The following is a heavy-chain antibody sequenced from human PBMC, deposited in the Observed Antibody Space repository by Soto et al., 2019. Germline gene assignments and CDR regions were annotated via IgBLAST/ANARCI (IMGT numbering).Heavy chain of an antibody. J-gene: IGHJ5*02. V-gene: IGHV3-23*01. CDR2: ISGSGVST. CDR3: ATVPHDYGAFNWFDP. CDR1: GATVSTYA. Sequence: EVQLLESGGGLVQPGGSLRLSCAASGATVSTYAMSWVRQAPGMGLEWVSTISGSGVSTYADSVKGRFTISRDNSKNTLDVQMTSLRAEDTAMYYCATVPHDYGAFNWFDPWGQGTLVTVSS. D-gene: IGHD4-17*01.